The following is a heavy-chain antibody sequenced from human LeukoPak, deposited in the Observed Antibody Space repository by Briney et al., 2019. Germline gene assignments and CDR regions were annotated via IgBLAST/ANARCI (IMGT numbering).Heavy chain of an antibody. D-gene: IGHD4-17*01. CDR1: GGSISSYY. Sequence: SESLSLTCPVSGGSISSYYWSWLRQPPGKGLEWIGYIYYSGSTNYNPSLKSRVSISVDTSKNQFSLKLSYVTAADTAVYYCARSVTISDAIDYFDYRGEGTLVTVSS. V-gene: IGHV4-59*01. J-gene: IGHJ4*02. CDR3: ARSVTISDAIDYFDY. CDR2: IYYSGST.